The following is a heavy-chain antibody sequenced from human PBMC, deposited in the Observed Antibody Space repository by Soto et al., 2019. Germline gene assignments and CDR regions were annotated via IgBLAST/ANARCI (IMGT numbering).Heavy chain of an antibody. Sequence: SETLSLTCTVSGGSISSYYWSWIRQPPGKGLEWIGYIYNSETTNYNPSLQSRATISIDTSKNQFSLNLSSVTTTDAAVYYCARARYFDYWGQGTLVTVSS. CDR3: ARARYFDY. CDR1: GGSISSYY. CDR2: IYNSETT. J-gene: IGHJ4*02. V-gene: IGHV4-59*12.